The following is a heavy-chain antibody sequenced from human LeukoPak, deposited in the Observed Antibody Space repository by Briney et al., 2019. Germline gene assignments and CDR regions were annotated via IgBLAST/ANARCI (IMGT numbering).Heavy chain of an antibody. CDR3: ARGMTGSYYYYYYGMDV. D-gene: IGHD1-26*01. Sequence: GGFLRLSCAASGFTVSSNYMSWVRQAPGKGPEWVSVIYSGGSTYYADSVKGRFTISRHNSKNTLYLQMNSLRAEDTAVYYCARGMTGSYYYYYYGMDVWGQGTTVTVSS. CDR1: GFTVSSNY. CDR2: IYSGGST. J-gene: IGHJ6*02. V-gene: IGHV3-53*04.